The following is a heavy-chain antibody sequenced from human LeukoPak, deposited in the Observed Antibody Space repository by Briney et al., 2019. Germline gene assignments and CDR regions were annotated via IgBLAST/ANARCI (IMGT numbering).Heavy chain of an antibody. Sequence: GGSLRLSCAASGFTFSSYSMNWVRQAPGKGLEWVSSTSSSSSYIYYADSVKGRFTISRDNAKNSLYLQMNSLRAEDTAVYYCARAYDSSGYYYSDRYNWFDPWGQGTLVTVSS. V-gene: IGHV3-21*01. D-gene: IGHD3-22*01. CDR2: TSSSSSYI. CDR3: ARAYDSSGYYYSDRYNWFDP. J-gene: IGHJ5*02. CDR1: GFTFSSYS.